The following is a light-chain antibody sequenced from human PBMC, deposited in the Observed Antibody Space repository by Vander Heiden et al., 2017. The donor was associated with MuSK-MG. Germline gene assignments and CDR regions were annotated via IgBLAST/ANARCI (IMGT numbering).Light chain of an antibody. CDR1: SLRSYY. V-gene: IGLV3-19*01. CDR2: GKN. J-gene: IGLJ2*01. CDR3: NSRDISGKI. Sequence: SSELTQDPAVSVALGQTVRITCQGDSLRSYYASRYQQKPGQAPVLVIYGKNNRPSGIPDRFSGSSSGTTASLTITGAQAEDEAYYYCNSRDISGKIFGGGTKLTVL.